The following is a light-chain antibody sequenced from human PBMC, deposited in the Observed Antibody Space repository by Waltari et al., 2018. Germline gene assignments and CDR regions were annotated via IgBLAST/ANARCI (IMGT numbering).Light chain of an antibody. CDR3: CSYAGSLGMV. V-gene: IGLV2-11*01. CDR1: SSDVGGYNY. Sequence: QSALTQPRSVSGSPGQSVTISCTGTSSDVGGYNYVSWYQQPPGKAPKLMIYDVSKRPSGVPDRFSGSKSGNTASLTISGLQAEDEADYYCCSYAGSLGMVFGGGTKLTVL. J-gene: IGLJ2*01. CDR2: DVS.